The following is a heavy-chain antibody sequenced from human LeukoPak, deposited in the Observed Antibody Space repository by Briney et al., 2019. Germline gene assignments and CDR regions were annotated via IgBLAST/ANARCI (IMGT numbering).Heavy chain of an antibody. Sequence: PGGSLRLSCSASGFTFSSYDMNWVCQAPGKGLEWVSGISGRGERTWYADAVEGRFTISRDNSKNTLYLQMHSLRVEDTAVFYRAKGPWGVEHHWGQGTLVTVSS. J-gene: IGHJ5*02. CDR2: ISGRGERT. CDR3: AKGPWGVEHH. D-gene: IGHD3-16*01. CDR1: GFTFSSYD. V-gene: IGHV3-23*01.